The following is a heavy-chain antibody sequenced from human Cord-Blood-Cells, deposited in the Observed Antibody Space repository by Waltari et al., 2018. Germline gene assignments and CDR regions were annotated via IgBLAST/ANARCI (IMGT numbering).Heavy chain of an antibody. CDR1: GYTFTSYY. CDR2: INPSGGST. D-gene: IGHD3-10*01. J-gene: IGHJ5*02. V-gene: IGHV1-46*01. Sequence: QVQLVQSGAEVKKPGASVKVSCKASGYTFTSYYMHWVRQAPGPGLEWMGIINPSGGSTSYAKKFQVRVTMTRDTSTSTVYMELSSLCSDDTAVYYWARDSSPYFYGSGSYSDWFDPWGQGTLVTVSS. CDR3: ARDSSPYFYGSGSYSDWFDP.